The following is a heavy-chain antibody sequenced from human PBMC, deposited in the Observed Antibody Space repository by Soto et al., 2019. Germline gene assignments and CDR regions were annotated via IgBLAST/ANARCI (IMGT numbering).Heavy chain of an antibody. CDR2: IIASGGNT. V-gene: IGHV3-23*01. D-gene: IGHD2-15*01. CDR1: GFTFRTIA. CDR3: AKDQVAGGCYFDY. J-gene: IGHJ4*02. Sequence: EVQLLESGGGLVQPGGSLRFSFAASGFTFRTIAMAWFRKAQGKGLEWVSGIIASGGNTYYANSVKGRFSISRDNSKNLLYLQMNSLRVEDSAIYYCAKDQVAGGCYFDYWGQGTLVTVSS.